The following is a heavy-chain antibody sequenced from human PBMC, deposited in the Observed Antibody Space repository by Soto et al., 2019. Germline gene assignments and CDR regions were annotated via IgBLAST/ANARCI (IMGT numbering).Heavy chain of an antibody. D-gene: IGHD3-3*01. CDR1: GFTVSSNY. CDR2: IYSGGST. CDR3: ARDSRNYDFWSGYMGHAFDI. Sequence: GGSLRLSCAASGFTVSSNYMSWVRQAPGKGLEWVSVIYSGGSTYYADSVKGRFTISRDNSKNTLYLQMNGLRAEDTAVYYCARDSRNYDFWSGYMGHAFDIWGQGTMVTVSS. J-gene: IGHJ3*02. V-gene: IGHV3-66*01.